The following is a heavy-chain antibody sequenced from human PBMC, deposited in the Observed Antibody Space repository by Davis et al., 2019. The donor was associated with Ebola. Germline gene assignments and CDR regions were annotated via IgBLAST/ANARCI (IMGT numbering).Heavy chain of an antibody. CDR2: IYYRGTT. J-gene: IGHJ4*02. CDR1: GGSFSGYY. V-gene: IGHV4-34*09. CDR3: ARVKVIWGVLVFDY. Sequence: LRLSCAVYGGSFSGYYWSWIRQSPGKGLEWIGYIYYRGTTYYNPSLKSRLTISVDTSKNQFFLKLSSVTAADTAVYYCARVKVIWGVLVFDYWGQGTLVTVSS. D-gene: IGHD3-3*01.